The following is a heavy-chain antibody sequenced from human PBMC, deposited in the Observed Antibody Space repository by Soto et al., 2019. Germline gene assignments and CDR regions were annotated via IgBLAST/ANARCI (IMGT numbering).Heavy chain of an antibody. D-gene: IGHD6-6*01. J-gene: IGHJ6*02. V-gene: IGHV3-53*01. CDR1: GFTVSSNY. Sequence: GGSLRLSCAASGFTVSSNYMSWVRQAPGKGLEWVSVIYSGGSTYYADSVKGRFTISRDNTKNTLYLQNNSLRAEDTAVYDCAVSSIAARPAYYGMDVWGQGTTVTVSS. CDR2: IYSGGST. CDR3: AVSSIAARPAYYGMDV.